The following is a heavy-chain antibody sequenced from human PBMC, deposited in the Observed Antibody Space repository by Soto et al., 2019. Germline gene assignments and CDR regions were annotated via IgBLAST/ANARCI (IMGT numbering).Heavy chain of an antibody. CDR1: GGSFSGYY. Sequence: SETLSLTCAVYGGSFSGYYWSWIRQPPGKGLEWIGEINHSGSTNYNPSLKSRVAISVDTSKNQFSLKLSSVTAADTAVYYCAVSYYFDYWGQGTLVTVSS. CDR3: AVSYYFDY. J-gene: IGHJ4*02. V-gene: IGHV4-34*01. CDR2: INHSGST.